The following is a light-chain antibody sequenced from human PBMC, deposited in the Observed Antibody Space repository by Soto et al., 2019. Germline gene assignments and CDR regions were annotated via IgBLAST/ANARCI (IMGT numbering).Light chain of an antibody. J-gene: IGKJ1*01. Sequence: EIVLTQSPGTLSLSPGERATLSCRASQSVSPYLAWYQRKPGQAPRLLIYGASSRATGIPDRFSGSGSGTDFTLPISRLEPEGFAVYYCQQYGSSPRTFGQGTKVEIK. V-gene: IGKV3-20*01. CDR3: QQYGSSPRT. CDR2: GAS. CDR1: QSVSPY.